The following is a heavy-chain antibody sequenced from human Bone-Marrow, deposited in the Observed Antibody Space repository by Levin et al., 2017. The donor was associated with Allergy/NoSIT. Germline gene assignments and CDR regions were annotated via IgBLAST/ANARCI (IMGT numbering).Heavy chain of an antibody. CDR2: INWDGSKT. J-gene: IGHJ4*02. D-gene: IGHD2-15*01. CDR3: ARDARDCSDDTCYSKSWGYFDY. Sequence: GESLKISCAASGFTFNDYRIHWVRQGPGKGLEWVALINWDGSKTHYADSVKGRFTISRDNSKNSLYLQMNSLTTEDTALYYCARDARDCSDDTCYSKSWGYFDYWGQGTPVTVSS. V-gene: IGHV3-43*01. CDR1: GFTFNDYR.